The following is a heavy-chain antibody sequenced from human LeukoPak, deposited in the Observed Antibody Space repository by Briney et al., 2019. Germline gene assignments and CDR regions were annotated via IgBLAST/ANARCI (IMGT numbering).Heavy chain of an antibody. D-gene: IGHD2/OR15-2a*01. CDR1: GFTFSSYV. CDR3: AKDLLASFGSFFYFDY. V-gene: IGHV3-23*01. Sequence: PGGSLRLSCAASGFTFSSYVMSWVRQAPGKGLEWVSGIRGSGGSTYYADSVKGRFTISRDNSKNTLYLQMNGLRAEDTAVYYCAKDLLASFGSFFYFDYWGQGTLVTVSS. J-gene: IGHJ4*02. CDR2: IRGSGGST.